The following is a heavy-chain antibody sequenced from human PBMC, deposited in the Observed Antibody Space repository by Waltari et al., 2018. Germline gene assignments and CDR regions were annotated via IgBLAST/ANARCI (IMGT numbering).Heavy chain of an antibody. CDR2: IYYSGST. CDR1: GGPLSRSSYY. D-gene: IGHD6-6*01. J-gene: IGHJ2*01. V-gene: IGHV4-39*01. Sequence: LPLQESGPGPVKPSETLSLPCTVPGGPLSRSSYYWGRIRQPPGKGLEWIGSIYYSGSTYYNPSLKSRVTISVDTSKNQFSLKLSSVTAADTAVYYCARRLGSSWYWYFDLWGRGTLVTVSS. CDR3: ARRLGSSWYWYFDL.